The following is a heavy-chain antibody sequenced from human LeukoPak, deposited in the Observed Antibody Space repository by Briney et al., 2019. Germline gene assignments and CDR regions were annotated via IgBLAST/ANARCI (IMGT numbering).Heavy chain of an antibody. CDR2: IYPDDSDT. CDR3: ARHSHYYGSGSFSYYYMDV. V-gene: IGHV5-51*01. CDR1: EYSFPNYC. D-gene: IGHD3-10*01. J-gene: IGHJ6*03. Sequence: LGESLKISCKHSEYSFPNYCIGWVRQMPGKGLEWMGIIYPDDSDTRYSPSFQGQVTISADKSISTAYLQWSSLKASDTAMYYCARHSHYYGSGSFSYYYMDVWGKGTTVTISS.